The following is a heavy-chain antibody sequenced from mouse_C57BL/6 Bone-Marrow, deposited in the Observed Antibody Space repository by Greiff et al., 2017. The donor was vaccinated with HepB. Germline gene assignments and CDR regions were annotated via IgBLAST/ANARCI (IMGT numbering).Heavy chain of an antibody. Sequence: EVKLQESGPGLVKPSQSLSLTCSVTGYSITSGYYWNWIRQFPGNKLEWMGYISYDGSNNYNPSLKNRISITRDTSKNQFFLKLNSVTTEDTATYYCAGGGVDYWGQGTTLTDSS. J-gene: IGHJ2*01. D-gene: IGHD1-1*02. V-gene: IGHV3-6*01. CDR1: GYSITSGYY. CDR2: ISYDGSN. CDR3: AGGGVDY.